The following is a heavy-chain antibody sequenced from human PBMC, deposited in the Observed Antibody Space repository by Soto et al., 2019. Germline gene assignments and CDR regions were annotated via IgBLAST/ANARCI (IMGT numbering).Heavy chain of an antibody. CDR1: GGSISSGGYY. D-gene: IGHD3-16*02. Sequence: PSETLSLTCTVSGGSISSGGYYWSWIRQHPGKCLEWIGYIYYSGSTYYNPSLKSRVTISVDTSKNQFSLKLSSVTAADTAVYYCARVHIMITFGGVIVPSDAFDIWGQGTMLTVSS. CDR2: IYYSGST. V-gene: IGHV4-31*03. J-gene: IGHJ3*02. CDR3: ARVHIMITFGGVIVPSDAFDI.